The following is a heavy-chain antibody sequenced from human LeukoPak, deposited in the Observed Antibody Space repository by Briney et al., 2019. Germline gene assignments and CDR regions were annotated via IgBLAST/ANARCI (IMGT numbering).Heavy chain of an antibody. D-gene: IGHD3-3*01. CDR1: GGSISSYY. V-gene: IGHV4-59*01. J-gene: IGHJ6*03. CDR3: ARAKYYDFWSGYSGSPSVWDYYYMDV. CDR2: IYYSGST. Sequence: PSETLSLTCTVSGGSISSYYWSWIRQPPGKGLEWIGYIYYSGSTNYNPSLKSRVTISVDTSKNQFSLKLSSVTAADTAVYYCARAKYYDFWSGYSGSPSVWDYYYMDVWGKGTTVTASS.